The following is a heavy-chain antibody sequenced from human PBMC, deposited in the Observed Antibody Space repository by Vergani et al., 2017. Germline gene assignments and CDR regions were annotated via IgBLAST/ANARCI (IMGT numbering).Heavy chain of an antibody. J-gene: IGHJ3*02. CDR3: AREGLLWFGELFSAFDI. CDR1: GFTFSSYA. V-gene: IGHV3-23*01. Sequence: EVQLLESGGGLVQPGGSLRLSCAASGFTFSSYAMSWVRQAPGKGLEWVSAISGSGGSTYYADSVTGRFTISRDNAKNSLYMQMNSLRAEDTAVYYCAREGLLWFGELFSAFDIWGQGTMVTVSS. D-gene: IGHD3-10*01. CDR2: ISGSGGST.